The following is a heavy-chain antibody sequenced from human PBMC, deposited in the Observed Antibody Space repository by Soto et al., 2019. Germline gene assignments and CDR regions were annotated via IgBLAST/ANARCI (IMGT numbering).Heavy chain of an antibody. D-gene: IGHD6-19*01. CDR1: GFTLGGSA. CDR3: TRQTDAVQWLVVPTDYNFDY. V-gene: IGHV3-73*01. Sequence: GGSLRLSCAASGFTLGGSAMHWVRQASGKGLEWVGHIRSKTNSYATAYAESVKGRFTISRDDSMNTAYLQMNSLKTEDTAVYFCTRQTDAVQWLVVPTDYNFDYWGQGTLVTVS. CDR2: IRSKTNSYAT. J-gene: IGHJ4*02.